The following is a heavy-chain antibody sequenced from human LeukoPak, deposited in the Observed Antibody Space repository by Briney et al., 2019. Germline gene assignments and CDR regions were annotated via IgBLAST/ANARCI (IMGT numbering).Heavy chain of an antibody. J-gene: IGHJ4*02. CDR1: GFTFSSYA. CDR2: ISNDGSKE. D-gene: IGHD3-10*01. CDR3: ARETYGSESYYNEPPGY. Sequence: GRSLRLSCVASGFTFSSYALFWVRQAPGKGLEWLAVISNDGSKEYYADSVKGRFTIARDNSKNTLYLDMNSLRGEDTAVYYCARETYGSESYYNEPPGYWGQGTLVTVSS. V-gene: IGHV3-30*01.